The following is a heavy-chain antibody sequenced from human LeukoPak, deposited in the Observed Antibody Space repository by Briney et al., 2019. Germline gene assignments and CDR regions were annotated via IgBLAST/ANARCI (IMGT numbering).Heavy chain of an antibody. D-gene: IGHD3-22*01. V-gene: IGHV3-53*01. CDR1: GFTVSSNY. Sequence: GGSLRLSCAASGFTVSSNYMSWVRQAPGKWLEWVSVIYSGGSTYYADSVKGRFTISRDNSKNTLYLQMNSLRAEDTAVYYCAREGDSSGYGDYWGQGTLVTVSS. J-gene: IGHJ4*02. CDR3: AREGDSSGYGDY. CDR2: IYSGGST.